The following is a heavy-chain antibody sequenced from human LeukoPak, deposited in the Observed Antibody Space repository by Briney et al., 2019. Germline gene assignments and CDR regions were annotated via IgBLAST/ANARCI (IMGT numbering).Heavy chain of an antibody. V-gene: IGHV1-2*02. CDR3: ARGALRLGELSVDY. Sequence: VASVKVSCKASGYTFSLYYMHWVRQAPGQGLEWMGWINPNSGVTNYAQKFQGRVTMTRDTSISTTYMEVSRLRSDDTAVYYCARGALRLGELSVDYWGQGTLVTVSS. CDR1: GYTFSLYY. CDR2: INPNSGVT. D-gene: IGHD3-16*02. J-gene: IGHJ4*02.